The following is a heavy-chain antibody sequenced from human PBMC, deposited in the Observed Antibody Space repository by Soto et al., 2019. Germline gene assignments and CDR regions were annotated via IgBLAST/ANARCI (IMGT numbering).Heavy chain of an antibody. CDR2: IRNKANSYAT. V-gene: IGHV3-73*01. J-gene: IGHJ4*02. Sequence: GGSLRLSCAASGFTFSDSAVHWVRQASGKGLEWVGRIRNKANSYATAYAASVKGRFTISRDDSKNTAYLQMNSLKTEDTAVYYCTGLDSSGRFDYWGQGTLVTVSS. D-gene: IGHD6-19*01. CDR1: GFTFSDSA. CDR3: TGLDSSGRFDY.